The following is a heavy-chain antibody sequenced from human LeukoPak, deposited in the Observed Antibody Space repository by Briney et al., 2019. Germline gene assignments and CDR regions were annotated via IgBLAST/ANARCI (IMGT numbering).Heavy chain of an antibody. D-gene: IGHD4-17*01. CDR1: GGSISSYY. Sequence: SETLSLTCTVSGGSISSYYWSWIRQPPGKGLEWIGYIYYIGSTNYNPSLKSRVTISVDTSKNQFSRKLSSVTPADTAVYYCARGFYGDYRFVDYWGQGTLVTVSS. J-gene: IGHJ4*02. V-gene: IGHV4-59*01. CDR2: IYYIGST. CDR3: ARGFYGDYRFVDY.